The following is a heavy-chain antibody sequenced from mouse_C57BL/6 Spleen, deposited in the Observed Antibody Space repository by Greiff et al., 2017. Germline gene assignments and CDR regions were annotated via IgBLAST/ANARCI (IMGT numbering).Heavy chain of an antibody. CDR2: ISDGGSYT. Sequence: EVKLVESGGGLVKPGGSLKLSCAASGFTFSSYAMSWVRQTPEKRLEWVATISDGGSYTYYPDNVKGRFTISRDNAKNNLYLQMSHLKSEDTAMYYCARDDQLFYFDYWGQGTTLTVSS. J-gene: IGHJ2*01. CDR1: GFTFSSYA. V-gene: IGHV5-4*01. D-gene: IGHD4-1*02. CDR3: ARDDQLFYFDY.